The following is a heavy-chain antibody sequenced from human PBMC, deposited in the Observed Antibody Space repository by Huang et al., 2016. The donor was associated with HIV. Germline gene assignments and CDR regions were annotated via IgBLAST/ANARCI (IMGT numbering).Heavy chain of an antibody. Sequence: QVQLVESGGGVVQPGRSLRLSCAASGFSFSAYDMFWVRPSPGRGMELVAVRANDGSNKYYTDSVKGRFTISRDNSKKKLYLQMSSLKPEDTAVYYCARTGDYDSSPAYFQHWGQGTLVIVS. CDR1: GFSFSAYD. D-gene: IGHD3-22*01. J-gene: IGHJ1*01. CDR2: RANDGSNK. CDR3: ARTGDYDSSPAYFQH. V-gene: IGHV3-30-3*01.